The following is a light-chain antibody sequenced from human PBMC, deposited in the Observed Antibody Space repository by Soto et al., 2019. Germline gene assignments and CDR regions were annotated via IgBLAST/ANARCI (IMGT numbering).Light chain of an antibody. J-gene: IGKJ4*02. Sequence: DIQMTQSPSSLSASVGDRVTITCRASQSISSYLNWYQQKPGNAPKLLIYAASSLQSGVPSRFSGSGSGTDFTLTISSLQPEDVATYHCQQSYSSPPKFGGGTKVEIK. CDR1: QSISSY. CDR2: AAS. CDR3: QQSYSSPPK. V-gene: IGKV1-39*01.